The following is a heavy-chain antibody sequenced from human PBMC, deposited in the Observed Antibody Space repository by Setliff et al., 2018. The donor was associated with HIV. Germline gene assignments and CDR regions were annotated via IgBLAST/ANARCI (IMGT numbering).Heavy chain of an antibody. CDR3: ARVGEGYSGDMDV. D-gene: IGHD5-12*01. CDR2: VYYSGST. J-gene: IGHJ6*03. V-gene: IGHV4-39*01. CDR1: GDSISASGPGYY. Sequence: SETLSLTCTVSGDSISASGPGYYWGWVRQPPGGGLEWIGSVYYSGSTYYNPSLKSRVTISVDTSKNQLSLRLTSMTAADTAVYYCARVGEGYSGDMDVWGKGTTVTVSS.